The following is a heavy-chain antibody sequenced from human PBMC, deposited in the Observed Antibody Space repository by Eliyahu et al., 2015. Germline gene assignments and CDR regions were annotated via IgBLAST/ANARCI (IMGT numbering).Heavy chain of an antibody. V-gene: IGHV4-34*01. Sequence: QVQLQQWGAGLLKPSETLSLTCAVYGGSFXGYYWSWIRQPPGKGLEWIGEINHSGSTNYNPSLKSRVTISVDTSKNQFSLKLSSVTAADTAVYYCARGTRKVADSSDYYYYMDVWGKGTTVTVSS. D-gene: IGHD6-25*01. J-gene: IGHJ6*03. CDR3: ARGTRKVADSSDYYYYMDV. CDR1: GGSFXGYY. CDR2: INHSGST.